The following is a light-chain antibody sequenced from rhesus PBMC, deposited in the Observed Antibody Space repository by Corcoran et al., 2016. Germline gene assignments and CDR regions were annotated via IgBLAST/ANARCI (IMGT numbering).Light chain of an antibody. CDR2: YES. CDR1: QGISCY. J-gene: IGKJ1*01. CDR3: LQHNSYPWP. V-gene: IGKV1-28*03. Sequence: DIQMTQSPSSLSASVGDTVTITCRASQGISCYLNWFQQKPGKAPTLLIYYESSLESGVPTRFSGSGSGTDFTLTISSLQPGDFAAYYCLQHNSYPWPFGQGTKVEIK.